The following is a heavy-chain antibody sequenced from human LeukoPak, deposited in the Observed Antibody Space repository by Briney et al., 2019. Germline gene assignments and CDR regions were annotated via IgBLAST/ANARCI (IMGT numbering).Heavy chain of an antibody. V-gene: IGHV3-48*03. Sequence: GGSLRLSCAASGFTFSSYEMNWVRQAPGKGLEWVSYISSSGCSIYYADSVKGRFTISRDNAKNSLYLQMNNLRAEDTAVYYCARDPRCSSMSCYRSSFYGMDVWGQGTTLPVFS. CDR2: ISSSGCSI. J-gene: IGHJ6*02. CDR1: GFTFSSYE. D-gene: IGHD2-2*01. CDR3: ARDPRCSSMSCYRSSFYGMDV.